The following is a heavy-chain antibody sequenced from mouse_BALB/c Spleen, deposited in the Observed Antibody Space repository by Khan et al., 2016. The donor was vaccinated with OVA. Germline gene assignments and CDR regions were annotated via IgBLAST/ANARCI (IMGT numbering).Heavy chain of an antibody. D-gene: IGHD2-14*01. CDR2: IYPFNDDT. V-gene: IGHV1S136*01. Sequence: EVQLQESGPELVKPGASVKMSCEASGYTFTSYVIHWVKQKPGQGLEWIGYIYPFNDDTKYNEKFKGKATLTSDTSSSTAYMELRSLTSEDSADYYCAKNYRYDVYFDYWGQGTTLTVSS. J-gene: IGHJ2*01. CDR3: AKNYRYDVYFDY. CDR1: GYTFTSYV.